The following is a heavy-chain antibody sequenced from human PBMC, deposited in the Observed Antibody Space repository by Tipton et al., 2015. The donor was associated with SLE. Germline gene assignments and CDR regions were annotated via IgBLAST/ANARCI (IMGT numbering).Heavy chain of an antibody. J-gene: IGHJ6*02. CDR2: IRYDGSNK. D-gene: IGHD6-19*01. CDR3: AKPLAVAGHYYYYGMDV. V-gene: IGHV3-30*02. CDR1: GFTFSSYG. Sequence: SGFTFSSYGMHWVRQAPGEGLEWVAFIRYDGSNKYYADSVKGRFTISRDNSKNTLYLQMNSLRAEDTAVYYCAKPLAVAGHYYYYGMDVWGQGTTVTVSS.